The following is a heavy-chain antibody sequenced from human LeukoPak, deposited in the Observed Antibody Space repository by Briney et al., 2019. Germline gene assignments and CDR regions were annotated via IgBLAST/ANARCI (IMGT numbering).Heavy chain of an antibody. CDR1: GASVSGSAYY. J-gene: IGHJ4*02. Sequence: SETLSLTCTVSGASVSGSAYYWGWIRQPPVKGLEWIGNIYYSGSTYYNESLESRVTISIDTSKNQFSLKLNSVTAADTAMYYCAKSGGYGLIDYWGQGTLVTVSS. D-gene: IGHD1-26*01. V-gene: IGHV4-39*01. CDR3: AKSGGYGLIDY. CDR2: IYYSGST.